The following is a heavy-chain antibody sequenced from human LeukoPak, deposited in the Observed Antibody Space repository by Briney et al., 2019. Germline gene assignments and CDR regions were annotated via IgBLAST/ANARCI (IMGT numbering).Heavy chain of an antibody. Sequence: SETLSLTCTVSGGSISSGGYYWSWIRQPPGKGLEWIGYMYYSGSTNHKPSLKSRVTISVDTSKNQFSLNLSSVTAADTAVYYCARGRSDWFLDYWGQGTLVTVSS. V-gene: IGHV4-61*08. CDR2: MYYSGST. CDR3: ARGRSDWFLDY. CDR1: GGSISSGGYY. D-gene: IGHD3-9*01. J-gene: IGHJ4*02.